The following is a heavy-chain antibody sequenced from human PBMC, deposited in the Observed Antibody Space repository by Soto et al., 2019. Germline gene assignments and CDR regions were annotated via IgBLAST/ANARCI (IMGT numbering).Heavy chain of an antibody. Sequence: GGSLRLSCAASGFTFSSYGMHWVRQAPGKGLEWVAVISYDGSNKYYADSVKGRFTISRDNSKNTLYLQMNSLRAEDTAVYYCAKGRITMIVNDVRSPFDYWGQGTLVTVSS. CDR1: GFTFSSYG. J-gene: IGHJ4*02. CDR2: ISYDGSNK. V-gene: IGHV3-30*18. D-gene: IGHD3-22*01. CDR3: AKGRITMIVNDVRSPFDY.